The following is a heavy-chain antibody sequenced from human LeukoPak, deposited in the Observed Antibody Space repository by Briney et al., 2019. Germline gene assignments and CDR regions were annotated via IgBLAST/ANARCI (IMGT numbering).Heavy chain of an antibody. CDR3: SRRFDC. CDR2: IDGSCYTI. Sequence: GGSLRLSCAASGFTFRDYSMNWVRQAPGKGLEWVSYIDGSCYTIYYADSVKGRFTISRDNAKNSLDLQMNSLRDEDTAVYYCSRRFDCWGQGTLVTVSS. V-gene: IGHV3-48*02. CDR1: GFTFRDYS. J-gene: IGHJ4*02.